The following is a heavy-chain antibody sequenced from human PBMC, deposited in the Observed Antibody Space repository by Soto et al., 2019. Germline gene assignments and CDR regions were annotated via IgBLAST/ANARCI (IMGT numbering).Heavy chain of an antibody. V-gene: IGHV4-59*08. CDR2: IYYSGST. CDR1: GGSISSYY. D-gene: IGHD3-9*01. CDR3: ARLEGLATISYYFDF. J-gene: IGHJ4*02. Sequence: SETLSLTCTVSGGSISSYYWSWIRQPPGKGLEWIGYIYYSGSTYYNPSLQTRVTISVDTSKSQFSLKLNSVTAADSAVYFCARLEGLATISYYFDFWGPGALVTVSS.